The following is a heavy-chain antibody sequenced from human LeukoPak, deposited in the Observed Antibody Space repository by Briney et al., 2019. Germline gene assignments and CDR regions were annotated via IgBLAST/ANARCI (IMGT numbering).Heavy chain of an antibody. D-gene: IGHD6-6*01. V-gene: IGHV4-39*01. CDR1: SGSISSSSYY. Sequence: SETLTLLCTVSSGSISSSSYYWGWIRQPPGERLEWIGSWYHGGTYYNPSLESRVNISVDASKNHLSLRLSSVTAADTAMYYCARHDGQSSSRNCFYLWGRKTRVTISS. CDR3: ARHDGQSSSRNCFYL. CDR2: WYHGGT. J-gene: IGHJ5*02.